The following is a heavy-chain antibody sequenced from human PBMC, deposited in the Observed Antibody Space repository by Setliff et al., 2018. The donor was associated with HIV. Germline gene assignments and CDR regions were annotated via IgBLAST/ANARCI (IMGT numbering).Heavy chain of an antibody. CDR3: VRRLRYFDPSFDI. V-gene: IGHV4-34*01. CDR2: INHSGGT. Sequence: PSETLSLTCAVYGGSFSGHYWSWIRQPPGKGLEWIGEINHSGGTNFNPSLRSRVTISLDTSKNQFSLTLSSVTAADTAVYYCVRRLRYFDPSFDIWGQGTLVTVSS. J-gene: IGHJ3*02. D-gene: IGHD3-9*01. CDR1: GGSFSGHY.